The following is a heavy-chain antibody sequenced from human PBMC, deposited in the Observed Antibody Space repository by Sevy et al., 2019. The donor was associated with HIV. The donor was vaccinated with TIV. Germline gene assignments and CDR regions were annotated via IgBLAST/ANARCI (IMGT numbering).Heavy chain of an antibody. CDR3: AKARLRLNYYYGMDA. V-gene: IGHV3-30*18. D-gene: IGHD2-15*01. CDR1: GFTFSNNG. CDR2: ISYDGGDK. J-gene: IGHJ6*02. Sequence: GGSLRLSCAASGFTFSNNGIHWVRQAPGKGLEWAAVISYDGGDKYYADSVKGRFTISRDNSKNTLYLQMNSLRAEDTAVYYCAKARLRLNYYYGMDAWGQGTTVTVSS.